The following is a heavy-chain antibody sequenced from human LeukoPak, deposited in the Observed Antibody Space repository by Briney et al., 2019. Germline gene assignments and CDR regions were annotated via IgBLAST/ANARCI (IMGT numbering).Heavy chain of an antibody. CDR1: GDSIGRYY. CDR2: IHSNGRT. Sequence: SETLSLTCTVSGDSIGRYYWSWIRQPPGKGLEWIAYIHSNGRTNYNPSLVSRVTMSLDTSKNQFSLTLSSVTAADTAVYYCARHDYFYDSSDYHAAFDIWGQGTMVTVSS. J-gene: IGHJ3*02. V-gene: IGHV4-59*08. CDR3: ARHDYFYDSSDYHAAFDI. D-gene: IGHD3-22*01.